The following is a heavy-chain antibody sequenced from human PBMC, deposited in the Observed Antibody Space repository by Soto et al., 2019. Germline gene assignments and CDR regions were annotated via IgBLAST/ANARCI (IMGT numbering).Heavy chain of an antibody. CDR1: GFTFSSYG. V-gene: IGHV3-33*01. D-gene: IGHD3-3*01. J-gene: IGHJ6*02. CDR3: ARGEVPDFWSGYYIGYYGMDV. Sequence: PGGSLRLSCAASGFTFSSYGMHWVRQAPGKGLEWVAVIWYDGSNKYYADSVKGRFTISRDNSKNTLYLQMNSLRAEDTAVYYCARGEVPDFWSGYYIGYYGMDVWGQGTTVTVSS. CDR2: IWYDGSNK.